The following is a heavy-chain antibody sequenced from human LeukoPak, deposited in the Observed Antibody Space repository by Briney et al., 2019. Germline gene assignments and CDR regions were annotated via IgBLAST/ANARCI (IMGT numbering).Heavy chain of an antibody. CDR1: VGSLSGYF. D-gene: IGHD5-24*01. J-gene: IGHJ4*02. CDR2: VYSSGTA. V-gene: IGHV4-4*07. CDR3: ARGTDMTTLTGYYSFEY. Sequence: PSETLSLTCTVSVGSLSGYFWTWIWPPARKGLEWVGRVYSSGTAYYNPSLESRVNISLDTTNNQFSLRMTSMTAADTAVYYCARGTDMTTLTGYYSFEYWGPGTLVSVSS.